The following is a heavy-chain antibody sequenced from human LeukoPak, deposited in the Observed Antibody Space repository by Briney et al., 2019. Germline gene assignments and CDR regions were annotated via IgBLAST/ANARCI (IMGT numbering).Heavy chain of an antibody. CDR1: GFTFSSYW. Sequence: GGSLRLSCAASGFTFSSYWMTWVRQAPGKGLEWVANIKQDGSEKNYVDFVKGRFTISRDNAKNSLDLQMNSPRAEDTAMYYCAREGRSWSGYYPYFDYWGQGTLVTVSS. CDR2: IKQDGSEK. CDR3: AREGRSWSGYYPYFDY. D-gene: IGHD3/OR15-3a*01. J-gene: IGHJ4*02. V-gene: IGHV3-7*01.